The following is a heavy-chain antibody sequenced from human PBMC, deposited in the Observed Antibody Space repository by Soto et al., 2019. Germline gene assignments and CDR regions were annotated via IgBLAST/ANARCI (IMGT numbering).Heavy chain of an antibody. D-gene: IGHD1-7*01. J-gene: IGHJ3*01. Sequence: GGSLRLACAASEFTFRSHWMHWVRQSPGKGLVWVSRISGDGRSTTYAESVRGRFTISRDNAKNTVYLQMDSLSDQDAAVYYWARSPPGTDGALELWGQGIMVTVSS. CDR3: ARSPPGTDGALEL. CDR2: ISGDGRST. CDR1: EFTFRSHW. V-gene: IGHV3-74*01.